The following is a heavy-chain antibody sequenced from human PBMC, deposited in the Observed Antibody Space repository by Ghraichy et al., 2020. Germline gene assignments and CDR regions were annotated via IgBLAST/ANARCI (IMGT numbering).Heavy chain of an antibody. CDR2: ISGAGGST. CDR1: GFTVSTFA. J-gene: IGHJ4*02. CDR3: AKEPHQILFDCFEY. Sequence: GGSLRLSCAASGFTVSTFAMAWVRQTPEKGLEWVSIISGAGGSTYYADSVDVRFTISKDNSNNILYLEMNSLRVEDTAVYYCAKEPHQILFDCFEYWGQGTQVTVSS. V-gene: IGHV3-23*01. D-gene: IGHD2-21*01.